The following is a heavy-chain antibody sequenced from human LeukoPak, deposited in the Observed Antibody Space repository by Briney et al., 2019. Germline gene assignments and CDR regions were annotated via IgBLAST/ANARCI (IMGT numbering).Heavy chain of an antibody. CDR1: GFTFADFS. V-gene: IGHV3-43*02. CDR3: AKAIEPRAAARPYGMDV. J-gene: IGHJ6*02. Sequence: GGSLRLSCAASGFTFADFSMHWVRQGPGKGLEWVSLISGDGNRIHYADSVKGRFTISRDNSKNSLYLQMNSLRTEDTALYYCAKAIEPRAAARPYGMDVWGQGTTVTVSS. CDR2: ISGDGNRI. D-gene: IGHD6-13*01.